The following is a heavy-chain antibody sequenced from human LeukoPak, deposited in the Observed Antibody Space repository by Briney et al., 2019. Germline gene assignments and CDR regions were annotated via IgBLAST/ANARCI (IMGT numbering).Heavy chain of an antibody. Sequence: ASVKVSCKASGYTSTSYYMHWVRQAPGQGLEWMGIINPSGGSTSYAQKFQGRVTMTRDTSTSTVYMELSSLRSEDTAVYYCARTYCSGGSCPGPTAPDYWGQGTLVTVSS. D-gene: IGHD2-15*01. CDR2: INPSGGST. V-gene: IGHV1-46*01. CDR1: GYTSTSYY. CDR3: ARTYCSGGSCPGPTAPDY. J-gene: IGHJ4*02.